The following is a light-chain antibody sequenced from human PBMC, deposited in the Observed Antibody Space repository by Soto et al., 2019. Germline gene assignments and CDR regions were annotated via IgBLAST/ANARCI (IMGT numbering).Light chain of an antibody. J-gene: IGKJ4*01. Sequence: EIVLTQSPGTLSVSPGERATLSCRASHSVSSSYLAWYQQQPGQAPRLLIYGASTRATGIPARFSGSGSGTEFTLTISSLQSEDFAVYYCQQYNNWPPLTFGGGTKVDIK. V-gene: IGKV3-15*01. CDR3: QQYNNWPPLT. CDR2: GAS. CDR1: HSVSSSY.